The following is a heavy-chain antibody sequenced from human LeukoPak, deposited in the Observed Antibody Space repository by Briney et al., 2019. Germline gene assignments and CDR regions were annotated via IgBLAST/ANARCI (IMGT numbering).Heavy chain of an antibody. CDR2: IKQDGSEK. CDR1: GFTFSSYW. D-gene: IGHD5-18*01. Sequence: GGSLRLSCAASGFTFSSYWMTWVRQARGKGLEWVANIKQDGSEKYYVDSVKGRFTISRDNAKNSLYLQMNSLRAEDTAVYYCAREGAMAAGWYFDYWGQGTLVTVSS. J-gene: IGHJ4*02. V-gene: IGHV3-7*05. CDR3: AREGAMAAGWYFDY.